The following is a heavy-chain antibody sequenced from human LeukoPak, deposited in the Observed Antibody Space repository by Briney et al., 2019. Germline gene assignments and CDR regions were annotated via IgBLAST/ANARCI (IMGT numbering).Heavy chain of an antibody. CDR1: GFTFSSYS. V-gene: IGHV3-7*01. D-gene: IGHD3-3*01. Sequence: GGSLRLSCAASGFTFSSYSMSWVRQAPGKGLEWVANIKQDGSEKNYVGSVKGRFTIARDNSKNTLYLQMNSLRAEDTAVYYCARDSLDFWSGYYPHYYYYYYMDVWGKGTTVTVSS. CDR2: IKQDGSEK. J-gene: IGHJ6*03. CDR3: ARDSLDFWSGYYPHYYYYYYMDV.